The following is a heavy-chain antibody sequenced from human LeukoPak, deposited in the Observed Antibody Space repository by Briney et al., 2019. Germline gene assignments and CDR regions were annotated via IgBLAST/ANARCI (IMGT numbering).Heavy chain of an antibody. Sequence: ESGPTLVKPTQTLTLTCSFSGFSLSTSGVGVGWIRQPPGKALEWLALIYWDDDKRYSPSLKSRLTITKDTSKNQVDLTMTNMDPVDAATEYCGHSDVAYCGDDCYYPISFDYWGQGTLVTVSS. CDR1: GFSLSTSGVG. CDR2: IYWDDDK. J-gene: IGHJ4*02. CDR3: GHSDVAYCGDDCYYPISFDY. V-gene: IGHV2-5*02. D-gene: IGHD2-21*02.